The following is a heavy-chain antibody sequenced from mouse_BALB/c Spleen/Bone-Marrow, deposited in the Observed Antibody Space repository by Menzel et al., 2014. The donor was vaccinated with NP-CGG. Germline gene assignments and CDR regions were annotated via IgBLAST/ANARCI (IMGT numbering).Heavy chain of an antibody. V-gene: IGHV1-18*01. J-gene: IGHJ4*01. Sequence: VQLKQSGPDLVKPGASLKISCKASGYSFTGYYMYWLKQSHGKSLEWIGRVNPNNGGTTYNQKFKDKAILTVDKSSTIAYMELRSPTSEDSAVYYCARDAMDYWGQGTSVTVSS. CDR3: ARDAMDY. CDR1: GYSFTGYY. CDR2: VNPNNGGT.